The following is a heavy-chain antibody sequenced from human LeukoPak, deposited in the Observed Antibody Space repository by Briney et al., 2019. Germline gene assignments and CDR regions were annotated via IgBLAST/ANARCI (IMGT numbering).Heavy chain of an antibody. CDR3: AREIQEHYYDSSGYYYDY. D-gene: IGHD3-22*01. CDR1: GFTFSYYS. V-gene: IGHV3-48*01. Sequence: GGSLRLSCAASGFTFSYYSINWVRQAPGKWLEWVAYISSGSSTIYYADSVKGRFTISRDNSKNTLYLQMNSLRAEDTAVYFCAREIQEHYYDSSGYYYDYWGQGTLVTVSS. J-gene: IGHJ4*02. CDR2: ISSGSSTI.